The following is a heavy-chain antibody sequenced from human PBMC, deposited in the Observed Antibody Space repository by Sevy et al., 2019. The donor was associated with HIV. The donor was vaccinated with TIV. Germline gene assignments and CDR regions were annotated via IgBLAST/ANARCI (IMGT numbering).Heavy chain of an antibody. CDR1: GFTFSSYA. D-gene: IGHD1-26*01. CDR3: ASDSGGDDYYYYGMDV. CDR2: ISYDGSNK. Sequence: GGSLRLSCAASGFTFSSYAMHWVRQAPGKGLEWVAVISYDGSNKYYADSVKGRFTISRDNSKNTLYLQMNSLGAEDTAVYYCASDSGGDDYYYYGMDVWGQGTTVTVSS. J-gene: IGHJ6*02. V-gene: IGHV3-30-3*01.